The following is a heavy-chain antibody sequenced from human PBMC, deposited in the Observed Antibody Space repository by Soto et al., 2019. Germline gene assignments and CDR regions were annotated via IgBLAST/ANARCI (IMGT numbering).Heavy chain of an antibody. J-gene: IGHJ6*02. CDR3: AGDGVVRFYGMDV. D-gene: IGHD3-10*01. CDR2: ISYDGSNK. Sequence: RLSCAASGFTFSSYAMHWVRQAPGKGLEWVAVISYDGSNKYYADSVKGRFTISRDNSKNTLYLQMNSLRAEDTAVYYCAGDGVVRFYGMDVWGQGTTVTVSS. CDR1: GFTFSSYA. V-gene: IGHV3-30-3*01.